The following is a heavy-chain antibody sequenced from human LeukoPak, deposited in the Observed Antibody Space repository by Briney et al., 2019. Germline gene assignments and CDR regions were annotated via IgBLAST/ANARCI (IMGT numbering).Heavy chain of an antibody. J-gene: IGHJ6*02. CDR3: ASVYYYDSSGYYGDYYYYGMDV. D-gene: IGHD3-22*01. CDR2: ISYDGSNK. V-gene: IGHV3-30-3*01. CDR1: GFTFSSYA. Sequence: PGGSLRLSCAASGFTFSSYAMHWVRQAPGKGLEWVAVISYDGSNKYYADSVKGRFTISRDNSKNTLYLQMNSLRAEDTAVYYCASVYYYDSSGYYGDYYYYGMDVWRQGTTVTVSS.